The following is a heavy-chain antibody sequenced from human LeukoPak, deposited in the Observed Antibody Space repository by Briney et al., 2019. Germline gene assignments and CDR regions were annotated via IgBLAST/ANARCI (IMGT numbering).Heavy chain of an antibody. CDR1: GFTFSSYG. Sequence: GGSLRLSCAASGFTFSSYGMHWVRQAPGKGLEWVAVIWYDGSNKYYADSVKGRFTISRDNSKSTLYLQMNSLRAEDTAVYYCAGDRAYGSGYDYYYYGMDVWGQGTTVTVSS. J-gene: IGHJ6*02. D-gene: IGHD5-12*01. CDR3: AGDRAYGSGYDYYYYGMDV. V-gene: IGHV3-33*01. CDR2: IWYDGSNK.